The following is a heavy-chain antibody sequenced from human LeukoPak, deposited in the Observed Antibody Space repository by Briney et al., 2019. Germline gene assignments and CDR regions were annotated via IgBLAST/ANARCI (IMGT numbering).Heavy chain of an antibody. CDR2: IYYSGST. D-gene: IGHD2-21*02. V-gene: IGHV4-59*01. J-gene: IGHJ3*02. Sequence: PETLSLTRTVSGGSISSYYWSWMRQPPGKGLKWIGYIYYSGSTNYNPSLKSRVIISVDTSKNQFSLKLSSVTAADTAVYYCAREVVTATSGGAFDIWGQGTMVTVSS. CDR1: GGSISSYY. CDR3: AREVVTATSGGAFDI.